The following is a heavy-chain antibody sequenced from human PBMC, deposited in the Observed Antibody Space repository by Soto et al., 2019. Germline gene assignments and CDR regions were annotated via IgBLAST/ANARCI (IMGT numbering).Heavy chain of an antibody. CDR3: AKMSSENYYDPVFS. V-gene: IGHV3-11*01. Sequence: QVQLVESGGGLVKTSGSLRIACAASGFTFSDYYMSWVRQAPGKGLEWVSDISSSGNTIYYAGSVKGRFIISRDNVKNSVYLQMNSLGAEDTALYFCAKMSSENYYDPVFSWGQGTLVTVSS. D-gene: IGHD3-22*01. CDR2: ISSSGNTI. J-gene: IGHJ4*02. CDR1: GFTFSDYY.